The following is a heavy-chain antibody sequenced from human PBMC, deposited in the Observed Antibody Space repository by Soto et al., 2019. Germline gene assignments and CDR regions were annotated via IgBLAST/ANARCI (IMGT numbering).Heavy chain of an antibody. CDR3: AARPLLHGAH. CDR1: GFTFSSND. Sequence: EVQLVESGGGLIQPGGSLRLSCAASGFTFSSNDMNWVRQAPGKGLEWVSLIYSGGSPYYADSVKGRFNTSRDNSKNTLYLQMSSLSAEDTAVYYCAARPLLHGAHWGQGRMVTVSS. V-gene: IGHV3-53*01. D-gene: IGHD3-22*01. J-gene: IGHJ3*01. CDR2: IYSGGSP.